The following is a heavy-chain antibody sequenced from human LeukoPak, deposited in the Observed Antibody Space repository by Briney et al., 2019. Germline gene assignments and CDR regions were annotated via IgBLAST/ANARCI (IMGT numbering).Heavy chain of an antibody. J-gene: IGHJ4*02. Sequence: PSETLSLTCAVYGGSFSGYYWSWIRQPPGEGLEGSGYIYHSGTTYYNPSLQSRVTLSVDRSKNQFSLNLTSVTAADTAVYYCARRDTSIVFDYWGQGTLVAVSS. CDR2: IYHSGTT. D-gene: IGHD5-18*01. V-gene: IGHV4-34*01. CDR1: GGSFSGYY. CDR3: ARRDTSIVFDY.